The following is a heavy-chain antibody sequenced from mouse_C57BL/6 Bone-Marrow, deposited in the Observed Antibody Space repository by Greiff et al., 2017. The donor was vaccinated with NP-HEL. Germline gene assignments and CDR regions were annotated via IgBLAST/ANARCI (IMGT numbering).Heavy chain of an antibody. CDR2: INPSSGYT. Sequence: VKLVESGAELAKPGASVKLSCKASGYTFTSYWMHWVKQRPGQGLEWIGYINPSSGYTKYNQKFKDKATLTADTSSSTAYMQLSSLTYEDSAVYYCASPSQVYYGSSFDYWGQGTTLTVSS. CDR1: GYTFTSYW. J-gene: IGHJ2*01. V-gene: IGHV1-7*01. D-gene: IGHD1-1*01. CDR3: ASPSQVYYGSSFDY.